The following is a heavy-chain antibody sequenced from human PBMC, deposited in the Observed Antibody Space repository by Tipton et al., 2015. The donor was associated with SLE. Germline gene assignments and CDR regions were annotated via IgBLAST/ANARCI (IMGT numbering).Heavy chain of an antibody. CDR3: AREGIAAAGGFDL. J-gene: IGHJ2*01. V-gene: IGHV4-34*01. CDR2: INHSGST. CDR1: GVSFSGYY. Sequence: TLSLTCAVYGVSFSGYYWSWIRQPPGKGLEWIGEINHSGSTNYNPSLKSRVTISVDTSKNQFSLKLSSVTAADTAVYYCAREGIAAAGGFDLWGRGTLVTVSS. D-gene: IGHD6-13*01.